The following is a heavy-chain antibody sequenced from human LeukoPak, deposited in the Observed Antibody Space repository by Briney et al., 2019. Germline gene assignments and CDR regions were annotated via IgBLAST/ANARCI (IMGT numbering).Heavy chain of an antibody. V-gene: IGHV1-69*01. CDR2: IIPILGTA. Sequence: SVEVSCKASGGTFSSYAISWVRQAPGQGLEWMGGIIPILGTANYAQKFQGRVTITADESTSTAYMELSSLRSEDTAVYYCARLTGDEYCSSTSCYNPYYFDYWGQGTLVTVSS. D-gene: IGHD2-2*02. CDR1: GGTFSSYA. J-gene: IGHJ4*02. CDR3: ARLTGDEYCSSTSCYNPYYFDY.